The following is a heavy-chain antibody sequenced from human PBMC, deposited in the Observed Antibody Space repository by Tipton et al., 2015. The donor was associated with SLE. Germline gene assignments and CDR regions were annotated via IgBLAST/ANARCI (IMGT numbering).Heavy chain of an antibody. CDR1: GFPFSSYD. Sequence: SLRLSCAASGFPFSSYDMHWVRQATGKGLEWVSAIGTAGDTYYPGSVKGRFTISRENAKHSLYLQMTNLRAGDTAVYYCARGGSDAFDFWGQGTRVTVSS. CDR3: ARGGSDAFDF. V-gene: IGHV3-13*01. D-gene: IGHD3-16*01. CDR2: IGTAGDT. J-gene: IGHJ3*01.